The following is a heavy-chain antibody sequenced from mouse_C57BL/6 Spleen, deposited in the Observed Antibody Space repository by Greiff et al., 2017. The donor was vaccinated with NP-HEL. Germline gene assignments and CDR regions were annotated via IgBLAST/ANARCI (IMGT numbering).Heavy chain of an antibody. V-gene: IGHV5-6*01. CDR1: GFTFSSYG. CDR2: ISSGGSYT. D-gene: IGHD2-4*01. CDR3: ARQRKGDYDGSDY. Sequence: EVMLVESGGDLVKPGGSLKLSCAASGFTFSSYGMSWVRQTPDKRLEWVATISSGGSYTYYPDSVKGRFTISRDNAKNTLYLQMSSLKSEDTAMYYCARQRKGDYDGSDYWGQGTTLTVSS. J-gene: IGHJ2*01.